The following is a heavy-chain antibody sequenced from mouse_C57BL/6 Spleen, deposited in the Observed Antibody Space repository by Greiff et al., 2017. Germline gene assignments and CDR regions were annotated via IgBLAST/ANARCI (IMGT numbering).Heavy chain of an antibody. J-gene: IGHJ3*01. CDR2: INPSNGGT. CDR3: ARKDYDYDSWFAY. D-gene: IGHD2-4*01. CDR1: GYTFTSYW. Sequence: VQLQQSGTELVKPGASVKLSCKASGYTFTSYWMHWVKQRPGPGLEWIGNINPSNGGTNYNEKFKSKATLTIDKSSSTAYMQLSSLTSENSAVYYCARKDYDYDSWFAYWGQGTLVTVSA. V-gene: IGHV1-53*01.